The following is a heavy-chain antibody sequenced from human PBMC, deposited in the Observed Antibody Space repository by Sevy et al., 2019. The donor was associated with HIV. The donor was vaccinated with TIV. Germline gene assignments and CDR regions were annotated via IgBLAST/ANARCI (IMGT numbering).Heavy chain of an antibody. CDR1: GFTFGNFF. D-gene: IGHD2-2*01. V-gene: IGHV3-23*01. Sequence: GGSLRLSCVASGFTFGNFFMTWVRQAPGKGLEWVSGIGIGSTYYADSVKGRFTISRDNSKNTLSLQMNSLRAEDSAVYYCAQLHSYDGDMAVWGQGTTVTVSS. CDR3: AQLHSYDGDMAV. J-gene: IGHJ6*02. CDR2: IGIGST.